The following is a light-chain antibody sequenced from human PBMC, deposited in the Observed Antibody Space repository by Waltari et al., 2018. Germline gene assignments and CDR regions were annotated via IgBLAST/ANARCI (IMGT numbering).Light chain of an antibody. CDR1: SLSGYY. Sequence: SSELTQDPALSVALGQTVRITCQGDSLSGYYAPWYQQKPGEAPLLVIYGPNNRPPAISDRFSGSSAGDKASLTITGARPEDEADYYCTSRDSSDNRVLFGGGTKLTVL. CDR2: GPN. V-gene: IGLV3-19*01. CDR3: TSRDSSDNRVL. J-gene: IGLJ2*01.